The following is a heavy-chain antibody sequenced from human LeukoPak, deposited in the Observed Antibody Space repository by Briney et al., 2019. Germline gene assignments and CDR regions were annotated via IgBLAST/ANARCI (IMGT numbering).Heavy chain of an antibody. CDR2: ISGSGGST. CDR3: AKEIGAAVYFDY. V-gene: IGHV3-23*01. Sequence: PGGSLRLSCAASGFTFSSYGMHWVRQAPGKGLEWVSVISGSGGSTYYAESVKGRFTISRDNSKNTLYLQMNSLTAEDTAVYYCAKEIGAAVYFDYWGQGTPVTVSS. D-gene: IGHD6-25*01. J-gene: IGHJ4*02. CDR1: GFTFSSYG.